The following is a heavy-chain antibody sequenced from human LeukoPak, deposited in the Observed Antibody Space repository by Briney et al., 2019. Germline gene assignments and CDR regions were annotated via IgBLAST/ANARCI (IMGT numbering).Heavy chain of an antibody. V-gene: IGHV4-38-2*02. CDR2: IFHNGNT. D-gene: IGHD5-18*01. CDR1: GYSISSDYY. CDR3: ARIEDVTRGYNHAYYFDY. Sequence: PSETLSLTCTVSGYSISSDYYWGWIRQPPGKGLEWIGNIFHNGNTYYNPSLKSRVTMSIDTSKKQFSLKLRTATAADTAVYYCARIEDVTRGYNHAYYFDYWGQGTLVTVSS. J-gene: IGHJ4*02.